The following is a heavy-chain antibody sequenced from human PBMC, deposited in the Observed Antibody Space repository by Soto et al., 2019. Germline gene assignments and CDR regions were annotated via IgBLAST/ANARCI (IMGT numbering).Heavy chain of an antibody. CDR1: GGSISSGGYS. V-gene: IGHV4-30-2*01. Sequence: QLQLQESGSGLVKPSQTLSLTCAVSGGSISSGGYSWSWIRQPPGKGLEWIGYIYHSGSTYYNPSRKTRVTISVDRSKNQCSLKLSSVTAADTAVYYCARAGGLGAEAVDYWGQGTLVTVSS. CDR3: ARAGGLGAEAVDY. CDR2: IYHSGST. D-gene: IGHD6-19*01. J-gene: IGHJ4*02.